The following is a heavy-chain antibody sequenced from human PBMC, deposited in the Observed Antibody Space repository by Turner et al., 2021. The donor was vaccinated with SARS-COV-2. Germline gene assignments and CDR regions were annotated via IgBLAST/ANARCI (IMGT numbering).Heavy chain of an antibody. CDR3: ATANKFYDYMGV. J-gene: IGHJ6*03. Sequence: EVQLVVSGGGLVEPGGSLRVSCAASGFTFSTTWMTWVRQAPGKGLEWVGRIKSKIDGGTVDYAAPVKGRFTISRDDSEDTLYMQMNSLKTEDTAVYYCATANKFYDYMGVWGEGATVTVSS. CDR2: IKSKIDGGTV. CDR1: GFTFSTTW. V-gene: IGHV3-15*01.